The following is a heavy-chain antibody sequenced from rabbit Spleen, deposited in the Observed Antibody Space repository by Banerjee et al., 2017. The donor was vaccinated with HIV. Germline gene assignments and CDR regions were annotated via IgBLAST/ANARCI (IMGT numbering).Heavy chain of an antibody. Sequence: QEHLKESGGGLVQPGGSLKLSCTASGFTLSTYYMYWVRQAPGKGLEWIGCIFTGNVKTYYASWAKGRFTISKTTSTTVTLQMTSLTVADTATYFCSRDAGSGDYIDVYFDLWGQGTLVTVS. CDR3: SRDAGSGDYIDVYFDL. CDR2: IFTGNVKT. J-gene: IGHJ4*01. D-gene: IGHD8-1*01. CDR1: GFTLSTYY. V-gene: IGHV1S45*01.